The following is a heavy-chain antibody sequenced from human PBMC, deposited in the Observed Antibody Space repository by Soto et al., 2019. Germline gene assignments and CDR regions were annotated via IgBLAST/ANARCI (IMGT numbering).Heavy chain of an antibody. CDR1: GGSISSYC. J-gene: IGHJ4*02. CDR3: ARAKGVEMATIFDS. D-gene: IGHD5-12*01. Sequence: QVQLQESGPGLVKPSETLSLTCSVSGGSISSYCWSWIRQPPGKGLEWIGHISYSGSTNYNPSLKSRVTISVVTSRNQFPLQLNSVTAADTAVYYCARAKGVEMATIFDSWGQGTLVTVSS. CDR2: ISYSGST. V-gene: IGHV4-59*01.